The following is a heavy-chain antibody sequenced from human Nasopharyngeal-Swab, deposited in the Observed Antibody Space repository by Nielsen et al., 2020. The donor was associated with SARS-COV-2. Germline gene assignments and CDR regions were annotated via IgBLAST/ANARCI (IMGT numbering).Heavy chain of an antibody. D-gene: IGHD3-22*01. CDR1: GFTFKNYD. J-gene: IGHJ3*02. CDR3: ATEERITMIVVVITKAFDI. CDR2: ISSSGITI. Sequence: GGSLRLSCAASGFTFKNYDLNWVLQAPGKGLDGDSFISSSGITIYYADSVKGRFTISRDNAKNSLYLQMNSLRAEDTAVYYCATEERITMIVVVITKAFDIWGQGTMVTVSS. V-gene: IGHV3-48*03.